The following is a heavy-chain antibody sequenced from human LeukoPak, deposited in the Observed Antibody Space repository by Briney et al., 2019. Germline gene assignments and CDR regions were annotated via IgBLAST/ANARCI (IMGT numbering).Heavy chain of an antibody. J-gene: IGHJ4*02. CDR2: IYYSGST. V-gene: IGHV4-59*01. CDR1: GDSISSYY. CDR3: ARGTCSNGVCYRYGEGFHY. D-gene: IGHD2-8*01. Sequence: PSETLSLTCTISGDSISSYYWSWIRQPPGKGLEWIGYIYYSGSTNYNPSLKSRVTISVDTSKNQFSLKLNSVTAADTAVYYCARGTCSNGVCYRYGEGFHYWGQGTLVTVSS.